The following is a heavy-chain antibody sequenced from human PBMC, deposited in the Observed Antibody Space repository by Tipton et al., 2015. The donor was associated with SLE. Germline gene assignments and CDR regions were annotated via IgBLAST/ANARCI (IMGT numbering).Heavy chain of an antibody. D-gene: IGHD2-2*01. CDR3: ARGHCSSTSCSYSDYYYYYIDV. V-gene: IGHV1-8*01. J-gene: IGHJ6*03. CDR2: MNPNSGNT. CDR1: GYTFISYD. Sequence: QLVQSGAEVKKPGASAKVSCKASGYTFISYDINWVRQATGQGLEWMGWMNPNSGNTGYAQKFQGRVTMTRNTSISTAYMELSSLRSEDTAVYYCARGHCSSTSCSYSDYYYYYIDVWGKGTTVTVSS.